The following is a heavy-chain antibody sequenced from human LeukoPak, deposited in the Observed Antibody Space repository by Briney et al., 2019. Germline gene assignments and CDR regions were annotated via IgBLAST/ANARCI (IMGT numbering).Heavy chain of an antibody. D-gene: IGHD2-2*01. CDR3: ARDISERIVEVPANEYYFDY. V-gene: IGHV3-21*01. CDR1: GFTFSSYS. Sequence: GGSLRLSCAASGFTFSSYSMNWVRQAPGKGLEWVSSISSSSSYIYYADSVKGRFTISRDNAKNSLYLQMNSLRAEDTAVYYCARDISERIVEVPANEYYFDYWGQGTLVTVSS. CDR2: ISSSSSYI. J-gene: IGHJ4*02.